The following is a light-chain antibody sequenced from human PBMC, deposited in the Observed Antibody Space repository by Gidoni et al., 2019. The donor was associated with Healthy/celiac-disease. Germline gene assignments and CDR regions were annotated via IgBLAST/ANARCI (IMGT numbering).Light chain of an antibody. J-gene: IGLJ3*02. V-gene: IGLV3-19*01. Sequence: SSELTQDPAVSGALGQTVRITCQGDSLRSYYASWYQQKPGQAPLLVIYGKNNRPSGIPDRFSGSSSGNTASLTITGAQAEDEADYYCNSRDSSGNHPGVFGGGTKLTVL. CDR3: NSRDSSGNHPGV. CDR1: SLRSYY. CDR2: GKN.